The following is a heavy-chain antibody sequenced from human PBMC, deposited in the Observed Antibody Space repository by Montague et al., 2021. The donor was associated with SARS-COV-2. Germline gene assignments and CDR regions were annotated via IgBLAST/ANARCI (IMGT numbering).Heavy chain of an antibody. J-gene: IGHJ4*02. CDR1: GGSVSSRSYY. CDR3: ARRGDYGGPRFDY. CDR2: IYYSEST. D-gene: IGHD4-23*01. Sequence: SETLSLTCTVSGGSVSSRSYYWGWIRQPPGKGLEWIGSIYYSESTHYNPSLKSRVTISVDTSKNQFSLKLSSVTAADTAVCYCARRGDYGGPRFDYWGQGTLVSVSS. V-gene: IGHV4-39*01.